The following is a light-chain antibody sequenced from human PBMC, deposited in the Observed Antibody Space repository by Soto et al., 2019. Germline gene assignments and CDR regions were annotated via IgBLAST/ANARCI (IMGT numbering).Light chain of an antibody. J-gene: IGLJ2*01. CDR1: TSNIGSDS. V-gene: IGLV1-47*01. CDR3: AAWDVSLSGPV. CDR2: RNN. Sequence: QSVLTQPPSASGTPGQRVTISCSGSTSNIGSDSVYWYQHLPGTAPKLLIYRNNQRPSGVPDRFSGSKSGTSASLAISGLRSEDEADYYCAAWDVSLSGPVFGGGTKLTVL.